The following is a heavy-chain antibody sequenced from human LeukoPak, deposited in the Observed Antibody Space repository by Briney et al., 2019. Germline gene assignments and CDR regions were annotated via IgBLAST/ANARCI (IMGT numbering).Heavy chain of an antibody. CDR1: GGSFSGYY. CDR2: INHSGST. Sequence: SETLSLTCAVYGGSFSGYYWSWIRQPPGKGLEWIGGINHSGSTNYNPSLKSRVTISVDTSKNQFSLKLSSVTAADTAVYYCASLGSSSAFDIWGQGTMVTVSS. J-gene: IGHJ3*02. V-gene: IGHV4-34*01. D-gene: IGHD6-6*01. CDR3: ASLGSSSAFDI.